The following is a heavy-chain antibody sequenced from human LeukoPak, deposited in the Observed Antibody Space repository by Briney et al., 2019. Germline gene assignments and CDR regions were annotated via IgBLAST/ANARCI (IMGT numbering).Heavy chain of an antibody. D-gene: IGHD5-18*01. J-gene: IGHJ3*02. CDR3: ARGGYSYSDAFDI. V-gene: IGHV3-7*01. CDR2: IKQDGSEK. CDR1: GFTFSSYW. Sequence: GGSLRLSRAASGFTFSSYWMSWVRQAPGKGLEWVANIKQDGSEKYYVDSVKGRFTISRDNAKNSLYLQMNSLRAEDTAVYYCARGGYSYSDAFDIWGQGTMVTVSS.